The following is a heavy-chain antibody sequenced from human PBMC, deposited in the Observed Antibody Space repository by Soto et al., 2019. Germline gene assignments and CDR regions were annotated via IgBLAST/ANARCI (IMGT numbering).Heavy chain of an antibody. D-gene: IGHD3-9*01. CDR3: ARSEKGYFDWLSHYYGMDV. Sequence: SETLSLTCTVSGGSISSYYWSWIRQPPGKGLEWIGYIYYSGCTNYNPSLKSRVTISVDTSKNQFSLKLSSVTAADTAVYYCARSEKGYFDWLSHYYGMDVWGQGTTVTVSS. CDR1: GGSISSYY. CDR2: IYYSGCT. J-gene: IGHJ6*02. V-gene: IGHV4-59*01.